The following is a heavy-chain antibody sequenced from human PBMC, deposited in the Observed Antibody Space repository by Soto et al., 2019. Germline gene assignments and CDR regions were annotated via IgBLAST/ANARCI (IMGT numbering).Heavy chain of an antibody. D-gene: IGHD3-22*01. J-gene: IGHJ5*02. V-gene: IGHV1-18*04. CDR2: ISAYNGNT. CDR3: ARGGPYYYDSSGYYEPPSP. Sequence: ASVKVSCKASGSTFTSYGISWVRQAPGQGLEWMGWISAYNGNTNYAQKLQGRVTMTTDTSTSTAYMELRSLRSDDTAVYYCARGGPYYYDSSGYYEPPSPWGQGTLVTVSS. CDR1: GSTFTSYG.